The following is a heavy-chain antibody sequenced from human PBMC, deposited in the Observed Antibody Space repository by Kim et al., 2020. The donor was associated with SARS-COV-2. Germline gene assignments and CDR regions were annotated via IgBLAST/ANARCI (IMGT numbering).Heavy chain of an antibody. V-gene: IGHV1-18*01. CDR2: ISAYNGNT. J-gene: IGHJ6*02. Sequence: ASVKVSCKASGYTFTSYGISWVRQAPGQGLEWMGWISAYNGNTNYAQKLQGRVTMTTDTSTSTAYMELRSLRSDDTAVYYCARGGYYYDSSKKYYYYGMDVWGQGTTVTVSS. CDR3: ARGGYYYDSSKKYYYYGMDV. CDR1: GYTFTSYG. D-gene: IGHD3-22*01.